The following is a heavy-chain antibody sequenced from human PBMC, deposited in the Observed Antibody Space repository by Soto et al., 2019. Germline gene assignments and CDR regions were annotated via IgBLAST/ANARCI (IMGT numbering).Heavy chain of an antibody. CDR2: INHSGST. CDR3: ARVHPNLYSSSWPLRLGYFDY. D-gene: IGHD6-13*01. Sequence: PSETLSLTCAVYGGSFSGYYWSWIRQPPGKGLEWIGEINHSGSTNYNPSLKSRVTISVDTSKNQFSLKLSSVTAADTAVYYCARVHPNLYSSSWPLRLGYFDYWGQGTLVTVS. J-gene: IGHJ4*02. CDR1: GGSFSGYY. V-gene: IGHV4-34*01.